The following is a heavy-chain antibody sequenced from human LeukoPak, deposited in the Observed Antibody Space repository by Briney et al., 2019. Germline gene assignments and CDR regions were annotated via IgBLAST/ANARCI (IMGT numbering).Heavy chain of an antibody. D-gene: IGHD6-19*01. Sequence: GGSLRLSCAASGFTVSDNYMSWVRQAPGKGLEWVSVVYSGGTTYYADPVKGRFTISRDNSKNTLYLQVSSLRAEDTAVYYCVRDRWPGLGDFWGQGTTVTVSS. J-gene: IGHJ6*02. V-gene: IGHV3-66*01. CDR1: GFTVSDNY. CDR3: VRDRWPGLGDF. CDR2: VYSGGTT.